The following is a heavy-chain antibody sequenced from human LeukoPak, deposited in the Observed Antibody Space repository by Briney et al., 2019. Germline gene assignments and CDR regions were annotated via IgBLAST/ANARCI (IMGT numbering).Heavy chain of an antibody. CDR3: ARDTFNY. Sequence: PGGSLRLSCAASGVTVSSNYMNWVRQAPGKGLEWVSIIYSGGNTYYADSVKGRFTISRDNSKNTLYLQMNGLRAEDTAVYYCARDTFNYWGQGTLVTVSS. CDR2: IYSGGNT. V-gene: IGHV3-66*01. CDR1: GVTVSSNY. J-gene: IGHJ4*02.